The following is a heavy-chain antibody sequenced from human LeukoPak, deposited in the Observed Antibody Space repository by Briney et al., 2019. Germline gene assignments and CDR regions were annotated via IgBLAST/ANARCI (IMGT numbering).Heavy chain of an antibody. CDR3: ARQKVVAGTRDYYYYGLDV. D-gene: IGHD6-19*01. CDR1: GFTSSSYW. J-gene: IGHJ6*02. Sequence: GSLRLSCAASGFTSSSYWMSWVRQAPGKGLEWVANIKKDGSEKYYVDSVKGRFTISRDNAKNSLYLQMNSLRAEDTAVYYCARQKVVAGTRDYYYYGLDVWGQGTTVTVSS. V-gene: IGHV3-7*01. CDR2: IKKDGSEK.